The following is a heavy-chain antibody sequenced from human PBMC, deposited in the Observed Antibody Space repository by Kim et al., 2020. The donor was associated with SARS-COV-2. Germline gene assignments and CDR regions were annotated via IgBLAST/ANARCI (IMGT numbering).Heavy chain of an antibody. CDR1: GGSFSGYY. CDR2: INHSGST. Sequence: SETLSLTCAVYGGSFSGYYWSWIRQPPGKGLEWIGEINHSGSTNYNPSLKSRVTISVDTSKNQFSLKLSSVTAADTAVYYCASYCSGGSCYLAGFDPWGQGTLVTVSS. J-gene: IGHJ5*02. CDR3: ASYCSGGSCYLAGFDP. V-gene: IGHV4-34*01. D-gene: IGHD2-15*01.